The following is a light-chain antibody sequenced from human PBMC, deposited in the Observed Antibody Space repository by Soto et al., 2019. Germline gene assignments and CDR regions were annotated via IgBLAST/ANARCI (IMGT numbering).Light chain of an antibody. CDR2: DVK. Sequence: QSVLTQPRSVSGSLGQSITISCTGTSSDVGGYNYVSWYQQYPGKAPKVMIYDVKTRPSGVPDRFSGSKSGNTASLTISGLQAEDEADYYCCSYAGSYTFVFGTGTKVTVL. J-gene: IGLJ1*01. CDR3: CSYAGSYTFV. CDR1: SSDVGGYNY. V-gene: IGLV2-11*01.